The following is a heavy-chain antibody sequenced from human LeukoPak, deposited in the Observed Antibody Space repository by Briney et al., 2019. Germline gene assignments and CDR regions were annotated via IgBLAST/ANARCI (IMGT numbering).Heavy chain of an antibody. CDR1: GFTFSNYE. D-gene: IGHD6-19*01. CDR3: ARDPTHSSGWSDAFDI. CDR2: ITTSSYM. J-gene: IGHJ3*02. V-gene: IGHV3-69-1*01. Sequence: GGSLRLSCAASGFTFSNYELNWVRQAPGEGLEWVSSITTSSYMNYADSVEGRLTISRDNAKNSLYLQMNSLRAEDTAVYYCARDPTHSSGWSDAFDIWGQGTMVTVSS.